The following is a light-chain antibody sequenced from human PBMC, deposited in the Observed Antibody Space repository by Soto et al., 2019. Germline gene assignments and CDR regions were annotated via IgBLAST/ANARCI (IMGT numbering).Light chain of an antibody. CDR3: ATWDDSLSGWV. Sequence: ELTQPPSVSVAPGQTARITCGGNNIGSKSVHWYQQLPGTAPKLLIFRDNQRPSGVPDRFSGSKSGTSASLAISGLRSEDEADYFCATWDDSLSGWVFGGGTKLTVL. CDR2: RDN. V-gene: IGLV1-47*01. CDR1: NIGSKS. J-gene: IGLJ3*02.